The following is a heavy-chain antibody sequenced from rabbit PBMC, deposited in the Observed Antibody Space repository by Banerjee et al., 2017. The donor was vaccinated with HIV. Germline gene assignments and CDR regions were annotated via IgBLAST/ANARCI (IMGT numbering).Heavy chain of an antibody. J-gene: IGHJ4*01. CDR1: GIDFSSSYY. CDR3: ARGSSDYHYFNL. CDR2: IGTSSGNT. Sequence: QSLEESGGDLVKPGASLTLTCTASGIDFSSSYYMCWVRQAPGKGLEWIACIGTSSGNTWYATWAKGRFTISKASSTTVTLQMTSLTAADTATYFCARGSSDYHYFNLWGQGTLVTVS. D-gene: IGHD1-1*01. V-gene: IGHV1S40*01.